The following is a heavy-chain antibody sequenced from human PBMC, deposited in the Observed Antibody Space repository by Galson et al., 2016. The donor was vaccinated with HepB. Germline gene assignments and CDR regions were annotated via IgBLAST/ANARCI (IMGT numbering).Heavy chain of an antibody. Sequence: SLRLSCAASGFTFSSYAMHWVRQAPGKGLEYVSAISSNGGSTYYADSVKGRFTISRDNSKNTLYLQMSSLRAEDTAVYYCVNGVGLWVENFDWLWGAEYFQHWGQGTLVTVSS. J-gene: IGHJ1*01. CDR1: GFTFSSYA. V-gene: IGHV3-64D*06. D-gene: IGHD3-9*01. CDR2: ISSNGGST. CDR3: VNGVGLWVENFDWLWGAEYFQH.